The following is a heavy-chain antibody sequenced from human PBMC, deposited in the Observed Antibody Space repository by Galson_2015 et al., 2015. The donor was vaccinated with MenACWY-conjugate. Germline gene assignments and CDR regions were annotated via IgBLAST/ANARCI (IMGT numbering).Heavy chain of an antibody. Sequence: SVKVSCKAPGYTFTSYYMHWVRQAPGQGLECMGIINHSGGSTSYAKKFQGRVTMTRDTSTSTVYMELSSMKSEDTDVYYCARVLSARHSIVFDYWGQGTLVTVSS. J-gene: IGHJ4*02. V-gene: IGHV1-46*03. CDR3: ARVLSARHSIVFDY. D-gene: IGHD6-6*01. CDR1: GYTFTSYY. CDR2: INHSGGST.